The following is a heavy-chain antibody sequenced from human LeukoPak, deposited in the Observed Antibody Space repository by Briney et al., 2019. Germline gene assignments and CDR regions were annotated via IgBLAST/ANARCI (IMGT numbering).Heavy chain of an antibody. J-gene: IGHJ4*02. CDR2: INPSGGST. CDR1: GYSFTDYY. D-gene: IGHD1-26*01. V-gene: IGHV1-46*01. CDR3: ARVLSGSYYGGFDY. Sequence: GASVKVSCKASGYSFTDYYMRWVQQAPGQGLEWMGIINPSGGSTSYAQKFQGRVTMTRDTSTSTVYMELSSLRSEDTAVYYCARVLSGSYYGGFDYWGQGTLVTVSS.